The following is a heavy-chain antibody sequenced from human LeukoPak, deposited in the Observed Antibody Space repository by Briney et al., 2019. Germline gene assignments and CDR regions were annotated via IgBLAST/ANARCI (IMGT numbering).Heavy chain of an antibody. V-gene: IGHV3-30*18. CDR2: ISYDGSNK. D-gene: IGHD2-2*01. CDR3: AKDPRSSTRTYFDY. Sequence: PGASLRLSCAAAGSIFSSYCIRWVRQAPGRGLEWVAVISYDGSNKYYEDSVKGRFTISRDNSKNTLNLQMNSLRVEDTAVYYCAKDPRSSTRTYFDYWGQGTLVTVSS. CDR1: GSIFSSYC. J-gene: IGHJ4*02.